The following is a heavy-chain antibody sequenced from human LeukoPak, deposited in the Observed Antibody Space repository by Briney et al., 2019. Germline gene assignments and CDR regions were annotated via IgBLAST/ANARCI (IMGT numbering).Heavy chain of an antibody. CDR1: GGTFSSYA. CDR3: AREVMVAAPPDYYYYYGMDV. V-gene: IGHV1-69*13. CDR2: IIPIFGTA. D-gene: IGHD2-15*01. J-gene: IGHJ6*02. Sequence: SVKVSCKASGGTFSSYAISWVRQAPGQGLEWMGGIIPIFGTANYAQKFQGRVTITADESTSTAYMELSSLRSEDTAVYYCAREVMVAAPPDYYYYYGMDVWGQGTTVTVSS.